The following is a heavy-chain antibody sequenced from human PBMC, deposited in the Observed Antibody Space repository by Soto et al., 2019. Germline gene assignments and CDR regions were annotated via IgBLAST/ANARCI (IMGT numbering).Heavy chain of an antibody. V-gene: IGHV3-23*01. Sequence: GGSLRLSCAASGFTFSSYAMSWVRQAPGKGLEWVSAISGSGGSTYYADSVKGRFTISRDNSKNTLYLQMNSLRAEDTAVYYCARWDSSSWDGYYYYGMDVWGQGTTVTVSS. CDR3: ARWDSSSWDGYYYYGMDV. D-gene: IGHD6-13*01. J-gene: IGHJ6*02. CDR1: GFTFSSYA. CDR2: ISGSGGST.